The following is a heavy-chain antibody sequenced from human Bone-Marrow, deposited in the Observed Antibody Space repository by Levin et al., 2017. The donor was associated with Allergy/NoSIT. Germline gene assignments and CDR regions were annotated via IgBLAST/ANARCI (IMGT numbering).Heavy chain of an antibody. Sequence: SLKISCAASGFTFDDYAMHWVRQAPGKGLEWVSGISWNSGSIGYVDSVKGRFTISRDNAKNSLYLQMNSLRAEDTALYYCAKSQAAGTYFDYWGQGTLVTVSS. D-gene: IGHD6-13*01. CDR3: AKSQAAGTYFDY. CDR2: ISWNSGSI. CDR1: GFTFDDYA. V-gene: IGHV3-9*01. J-gene: IGHJ4*02.